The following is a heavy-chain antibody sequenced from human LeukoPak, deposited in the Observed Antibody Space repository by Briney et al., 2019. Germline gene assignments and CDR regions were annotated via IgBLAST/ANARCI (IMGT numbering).Heavy chain of an antibody. CDR3: ARDSSGWYHWFDP. D-gene: IGHD6-19*01. Sequence: ASVKVSCKASGYTFTGYSISWVRQAPGQGLEWMGWISAYSGNTNYAQKFQGRVTMTTDTSTSTAYMELRSLRSDDTAVYYCARDSSGWYHWFDPWGQGTRVTVSS. J-gene: IGHJ5*02. CDR2: ISAYSGNT. V-gene: IGHV1-18*01. CDR1: GYTFTGYS.